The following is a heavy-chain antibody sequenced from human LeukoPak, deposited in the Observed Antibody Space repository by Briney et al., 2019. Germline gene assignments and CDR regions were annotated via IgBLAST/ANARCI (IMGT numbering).Heavy chain of an antibody. Sequence: ASVKVSCKASGYTFTGYYMHWVRQAPGQGLEWMGWINPNSGGTNYAQKFQGRVTMTRDTSISTAYMELSRLRSDDTAVYYCARDSAVVVAVALYYYYYYMDVWGKGTTVTVSS. CDR1: GYTFTGYY. V-gene: IGHV1-2*02. J-gene: IGHJ6*03. CDR2: INPNSGGT. D-gene: IGHD2-2*01. CDR3: ARDSAVVVAVALYYYYYYMDV.